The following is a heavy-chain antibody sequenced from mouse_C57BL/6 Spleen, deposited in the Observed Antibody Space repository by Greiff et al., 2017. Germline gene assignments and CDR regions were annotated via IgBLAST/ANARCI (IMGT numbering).Heavy chain of an antibody. Sequence: VQLVESGAELVRPGASVKLSCKASGYTFTDYYINWVKQRPGQGLEWIARIYPGSGNTYYNEKFKGKATLTAEKSSSTAYMQLSSLTSEDSAVYFCSSLYYYGSSWYFDVWGTGTTVTVSA. CDR2: IYPGSGNT. J-gene: IGHJ1*03. CDR3: SSLYYYGSSWYFDV. D-gene: IGHD1-1*01. CDR1: GYTFTDYY. V-gene: IGHV1-76*01.